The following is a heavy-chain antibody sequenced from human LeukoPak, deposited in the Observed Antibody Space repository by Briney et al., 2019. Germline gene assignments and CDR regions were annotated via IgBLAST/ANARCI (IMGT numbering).Heavy chain of an antibody. V-gene: IGHV4-34*01. CDR1: GGSFSGYY. CDR3: ARRKSGSYRNYFDY. D-gene: IGHD1-26*01. CDR2: INHSGST. Sequence: SETLSLTCAVYGGSFSGYYWSWIRQPPGKGLEWIGEINHSGSTNYNPSLKSRVTISVDTSKNQFSLKLSSVTAADTAVYYCARRKSGSYRNYFDYWGQGTLVTVSS. J-gene: IGHJ4*02.